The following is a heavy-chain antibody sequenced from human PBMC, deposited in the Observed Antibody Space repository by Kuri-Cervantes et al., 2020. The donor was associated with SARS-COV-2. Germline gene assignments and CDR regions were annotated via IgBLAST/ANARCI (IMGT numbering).Heavy chain of an antibody. CDR1: GFTFSSYD. Sequence: GGSLRLSCAASGFTFSSYDMHWVRQAPGKGLEWVSVIWFDGSNKYSADSVKGRFTISRDNSKNTLYLQINSLRSEDTAIFYCASARVGVLDLWGQGALVTVSS. J-gene: IGHJ5*02. D-gene: IGHD2-21*01. CDR3: ASARVGVLDL. V-gene: IGHV3-33*01. CDR2: IWFDGSNK.